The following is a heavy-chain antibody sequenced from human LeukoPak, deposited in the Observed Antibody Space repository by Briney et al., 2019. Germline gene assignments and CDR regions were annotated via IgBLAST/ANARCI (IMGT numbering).Heavy chain of an antibody. J-gene: IGHJ4*02. V-gene: IGHV4-39*01. CDR3: ARPAHYGSGSSPLDY. Sequence: SETLSLTCTVSGDSISTSNSYWGWIRQPPGKGLEWIGSIYYSGNTYYNASLKSRVTISVDTSKNQFSLKLSSVTAADTAVYYCARPAHYGSGSSPLDYWGQGTLVTVSS. CDR2: IYYSGNT. CDR1: GDSISTSNSY. D-gene: IGHD3-10*01.